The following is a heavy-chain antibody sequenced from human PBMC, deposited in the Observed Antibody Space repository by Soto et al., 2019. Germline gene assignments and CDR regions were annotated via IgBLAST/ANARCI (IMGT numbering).Heavy chain of an antibody. V-gene: IGHV3-23*01. D-gene: IGHD2-2*02. CDR1: AFTFSSYA. J-gene: IGHJ4*02. CDR2: ISSSGASI. CDR3: GRGPYCSSTSCYTSGLIDS. Sequence: EVQLLESGGGLVQPGGSLRLSCAASAFTFSSYAMTWVRQAPGKGLEWVSSISSSGASIYYADSVEGRFTISRDNSKNTLYLQMNSLRVKDTAVYYCGRGPYCSSTSCYTSGLIDSWGQGSPVTVSS.